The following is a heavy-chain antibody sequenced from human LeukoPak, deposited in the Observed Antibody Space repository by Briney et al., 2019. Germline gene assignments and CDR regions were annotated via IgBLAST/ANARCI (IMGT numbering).Heavy chain of an antibody. V-gene: IGHV1-18*01. CDR3: ARAEWELLPFDY. J-gene: IGHJ4*02. Sequence: ASVKVSCKASGYTFTSYGISWVRQAPEQGLEWMGWISAYNGNTNYAQKLQGRVTMTTDTSTSTAYMELRSLRSDDTAVYYCARAEWELLPFDYWGQGTLVTVSS. D-gene: IGHD1-26*01. CDR1: GYTFTSYG. CDR2: ISAYNGNT.